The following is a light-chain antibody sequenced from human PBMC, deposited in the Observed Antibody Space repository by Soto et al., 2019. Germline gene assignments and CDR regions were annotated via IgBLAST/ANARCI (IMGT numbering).Light chain of an antibody. CDR1: QSVTSNY. V-gene: IGKV3-20*01. CDR2: GIS. Sequence: IVLTQSPGTLSLSPGERATLFCRASQSVTSNYFAWYQQKPGQAPRLLIYGISDRATGIPDRFSGSGSGTDLTLTISRLEPEDFAVYYCEQYGSSPRTFGQGTKVEIK. J-gene: IGKJ1*01. CDR3: EQYGSSPRT.